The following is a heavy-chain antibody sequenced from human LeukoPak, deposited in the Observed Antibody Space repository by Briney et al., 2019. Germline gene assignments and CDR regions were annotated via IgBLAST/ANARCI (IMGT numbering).Heavy chain of an antibody. J-gene: IGHJ3*02. CDR1: GGSISSSSYY. CDR3: ARRPLPTGEAFDI. D-gene: IGHD7-27*01. V-gene: IGHV4-39*01. Sequence: SETLSLTCTVSGGSISSSSYYWGWIRQPPGKGLEWIGSIYYSGSTYYNPSLKSRVTISVDTSKNQFSLKLSSVTAADTAVYYCARRPLPTGEAFDIWGQGTMVTVSS. CDR2: IYYSGST.